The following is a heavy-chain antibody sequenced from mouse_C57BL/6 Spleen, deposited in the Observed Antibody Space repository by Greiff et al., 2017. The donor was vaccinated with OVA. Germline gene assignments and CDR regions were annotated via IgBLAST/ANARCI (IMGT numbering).Heavy chain of an antibody. J-gene: IGHJ2*01. CDR1: GYTFTSYW. CDR3: EREERIYYDYGTDY. D-gene: IGHD2-4*01. CDR2: IDPNSGGT. Sequence: QVQLQQPGAELVKPGASVKLSCKASGYTFTSYWMHWVKQRPGRGLEWIGRIDPNSGGTKYNEKFKSKATLTVDKPSSTANMQHSSLTSEDSEVYYCEREERIYYDYGTDYWGQGTTLTVSS. V-gene: IGHV1-72*01.